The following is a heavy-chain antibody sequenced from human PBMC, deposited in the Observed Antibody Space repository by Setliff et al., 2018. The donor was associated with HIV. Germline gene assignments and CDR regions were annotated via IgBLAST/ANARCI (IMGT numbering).Heavy chain of an antibody. CDR3: ARDPFEYYYDSSGREAYMDV. V-gene: IGHV4-4*07. CDR2: IYSSGST. CDR1: GGSMSGYY. Sequence: SETLSLTCTVSGGSMSGYYWNWIRQPAGKGLEWIGRIYSSGSTNHSPSLKSRVTISVDTSKNQFSLKLSSVTAADTAVYYCARDPFEYYYDSSGREAYMDVWGKGTTVTVSS. J-gene: IGHJ6*03. D-gene: IGHD3-22*01.